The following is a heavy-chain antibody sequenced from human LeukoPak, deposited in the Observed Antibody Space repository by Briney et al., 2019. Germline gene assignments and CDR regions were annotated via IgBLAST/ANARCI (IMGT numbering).Heavy chain of an antibody. J-gene: IGHJ4*02. D-gene: IGHD2-2*01. V-gene: IGHV4-59*01. CDR1: GGSINSYF. CDR3: ARGLSAMAFDY. Sequence: PSETLSLTCTVSGGSINSYFWSWTRQPPGKGLEWIGYISYTGSTNYNPALRSRVTISIDTSKNQFSLKLSSVTAADTAVYYCARGLSAMAFDYWGPGTLVTASS. CDR2: ISYTGST.